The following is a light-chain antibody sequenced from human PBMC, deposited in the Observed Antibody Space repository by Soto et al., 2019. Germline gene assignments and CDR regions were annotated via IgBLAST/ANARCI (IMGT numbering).Light chain of an antibody. CDR1: QAISNY. Sequence: EIQMTQSPSFLSASVGDRVTITCRASQAISNYLNWYQQKPGKAPKLLIYAASSLQSGVPSRFSGSGSGTDFTLTISSLQPEDFATYYCQQSYSTPWTFGQGTKVDNK. V-gene: IGKV1-39*01. CDR3: QQSYSTPWT. J-gene: IGKJ1*01. CDR2: AAS.